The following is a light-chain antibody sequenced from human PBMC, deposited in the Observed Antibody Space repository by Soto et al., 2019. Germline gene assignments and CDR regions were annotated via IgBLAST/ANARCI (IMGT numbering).Light chain of an antibody. CDR1: QDIRND. CDR2: AAF. J-gene: IGKJ1*01. V-gene: IGKV1-6*01. CDR3: LQDYNFSWT. Sequence: IQVTQSPSSLSASVGDRVTITCRASQDIRNDLAWYQQRPGQAPHLLIFAAFNLQSGVPSRFSGGGSGTHFTLTISGLQPDDFANYYCLQDYNFSWTFGQGTKVDTK.